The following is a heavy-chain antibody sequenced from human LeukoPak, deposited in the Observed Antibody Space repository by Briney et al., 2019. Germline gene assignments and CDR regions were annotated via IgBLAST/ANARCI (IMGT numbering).Heavy chain of an antibody. Sequence: SETLSLTCTVPGGSISSYYWSWIRQPPGKGLEWIGEINHSGSTNYNPSLKSRVTISVDTSKNQFSLKLSSVTAADTAVYYCARVATMVRGTHTLNWFDPWGQGTLVTVSS. V-gene: IGHV4-34*01. CDR3: ARVATMVRGTHTLNWFDP. CDR1: GGSISSYY. CDR2: INHSGST. J-gene: IGHJ5*02. D-gene: IGHD3-10*01.